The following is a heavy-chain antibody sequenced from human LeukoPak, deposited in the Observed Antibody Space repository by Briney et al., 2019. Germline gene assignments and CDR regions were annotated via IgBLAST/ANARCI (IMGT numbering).Heavy chain of an antibody. CDR2: IYTSGST. CDR1: GGSISSGSYY. CDR3: AIGTYYYYYMDV. D-gene: IGHD1-1*01. J-gene: IGHJ6*03. V-gene: IGHV4-61*02. Sequence: SETLSLTCTVSGGSISSGSYYWSWIRQPAGKGLEWIGRIYTSGSTNYNPSLKSRVTISIDTSKNQFSLKLSSVTAADTAVYYCAIGTYYYYYMDVWGKGTTVTVSS.